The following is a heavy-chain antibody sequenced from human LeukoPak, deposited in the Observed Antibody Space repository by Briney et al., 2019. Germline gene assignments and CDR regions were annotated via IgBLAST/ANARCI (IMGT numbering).Heavy chain of an antibody. CDR3: AGQRARFGEWAFDD. CDR2: INDGGHT. Sequence: SETLSLTCTVSGGSIRITKFYWAWIRQSPGTGLEWLGSINDGGHTYYNPSLQSRVTISVDTSKNRFSLRLSSVTAADTAVYYCAGQRARFGEWAFDDWGKGTLVTVSS. V-gene: IGHV4-39*01. D-gene: IGHD3-10*01. CDR1: GGSIRITKFY. J-gene: IGHJ4*02.